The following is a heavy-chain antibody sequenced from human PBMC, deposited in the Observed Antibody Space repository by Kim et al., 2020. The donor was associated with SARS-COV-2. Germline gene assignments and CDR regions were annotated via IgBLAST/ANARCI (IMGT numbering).Heavy chain of an antibody. CDR1: GYTFTNYG. Sequence: ASVKVSCKASGYTFTNYGISWVRQAPGEGLEWMGWISTSNSNTKYAQKLQGRVTMTTDTSTNTAYMEVRSPRSDDTAVYYCARDADSHRYGSPAFDIWGQGTMVTVSS. D-gene: IGHD3-16*02. CDR2: ISTSNSNT. J-gene: IGHJ3*02. CDR3: ARDADSHRYGSPAFDI. V-gene: IGHV1-18*01.